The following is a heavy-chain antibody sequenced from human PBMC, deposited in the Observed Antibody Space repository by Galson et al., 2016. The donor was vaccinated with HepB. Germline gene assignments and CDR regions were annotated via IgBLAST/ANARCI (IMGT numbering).Heavy chain of an antibody. J-gene: IGHJ6*02. CDR1: GGTFNRFA. V-gene: IGHV1-69*06. D-gene: IGHD6-19*01. Sequence: SVKVSCKASGGTFNRFAFSWVRQAPGQGLEWVGGIIPIFETANYAQKFQGRVTITADKSTTTAYMELSRLTFQATAVYYCVSNIVVAGNIFANYYGMDVWGQGTAVTVAS. CDR2: IIPIFETA. CDR3: VSNIVVAGNIFANYYGMDV.